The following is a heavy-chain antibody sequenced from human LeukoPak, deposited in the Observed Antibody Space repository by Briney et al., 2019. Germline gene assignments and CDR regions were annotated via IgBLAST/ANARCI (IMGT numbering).Heavy chain of an antibody. V-gene: IGHV3-23*01. CDR1: GFTFSSYA. CDR2: ISGSGGST. CDR3: ARLKAAAGRTFDY. J-gene: IGHJ4*02. Sequence: GGSLRLSCAASGFTFSSYAMSWVRQAPGKGLEWVSAISGSGGSTYYADSVKGRFTISRDNAKNSLYLQMNSLRAEDTAVYYCARLKAAAGRTFDYWGQGTLVTVSS. D-gene: IGHD6-13*01.